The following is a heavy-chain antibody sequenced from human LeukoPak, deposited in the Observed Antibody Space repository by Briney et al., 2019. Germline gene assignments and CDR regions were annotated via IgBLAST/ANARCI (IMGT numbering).Heavy chain of an antibody. Sequence: ASVKVSCKASGYTFTGYYMHRVRQAPGQGLEWVGWINPNSGGTNYAQKFQGRVTMTRDTSISTAYMELSRLRSDDTAVYYCARFGGAAGDYYYYYYMDVWGKGTTVTVSS. CDR2: INPNSGGT. J-gene: IGHJ6*03. V-gene: IGHV1-2*02. CDR3: ARFGGAAGDYYYYYYMDV. D-gene: IGHD3-16*01. CDR1: GYTFTGYY.